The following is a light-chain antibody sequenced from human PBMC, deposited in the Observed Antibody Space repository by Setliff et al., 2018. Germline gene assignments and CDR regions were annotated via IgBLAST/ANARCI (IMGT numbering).Light chain of an antibody. Sequence: QSALTQPRSVSGSPGQSVTISCAGTSSDVGSYNYISWYQQHPDRAPKLIISDVNKRPSGVPDRFSGSKSGNTASLTISGLQAEDDGDYYCCSYAGSYSHNDVCGSGTKGTVL. J-gene: IGLJ1*01. CDR3: CSYAGSYSHNDV. CDR2: DVN. CDR1: SSDVGSYNY. V-gene: IGLV2-11*01.